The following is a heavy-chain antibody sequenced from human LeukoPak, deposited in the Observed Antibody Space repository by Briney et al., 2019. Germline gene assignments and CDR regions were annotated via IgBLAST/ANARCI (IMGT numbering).Heavy chain of an antibody. CDR3: ARVMGTYCGGDCYSGFGY. CDR1: GYTFTGYY. D-gene: IGHD2-21*01. V-gene: IGHV1-2*02. Sequence: ASVKVSCKASGYTFTGYYMHWVRQAPGQGLERMGWINPNSGGTNYAQKFQGRVTMTRDTSISTAYMELSRLRSDDTAVYYCARVMGTYCGGDCYSGFGYWGQGTLVTVSS. J-gene: IGHJ4*02. CDR2: INPNSGGT.